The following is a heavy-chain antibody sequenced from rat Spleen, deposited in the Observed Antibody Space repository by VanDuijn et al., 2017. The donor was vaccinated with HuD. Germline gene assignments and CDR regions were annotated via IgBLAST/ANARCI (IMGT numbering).Heavy chain of an antibody. CDR1: GFSLTSNG. CDR2: ISSGGST. Sequence: QVQLKESGPGLVQPSQTLSLTCTVSGFSLTSNGVSWVRQTPGKGLEWIAAISSGGSTYYNSALKTRLSISRDTSKSQVFLKMNSLQTEDTAMYFCARGAYWGQGTLVTVSS. CDR3: ARGAY. J-gene: IGHJ3*01. V-gene: IGHV2S12*01.